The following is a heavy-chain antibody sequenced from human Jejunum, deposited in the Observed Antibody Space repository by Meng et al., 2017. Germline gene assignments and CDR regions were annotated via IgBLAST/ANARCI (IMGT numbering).Heavy chain of an antibody. CDR2: INAGNGNT. D-gene: IGHD6-19*01. J-gene: IGHJ4*02. CDR3: AREGIAVAGPDY. Sequence: QVQLVQYGDEVKKPGASVKVSFKASGYTFTSYAMHWVRQGPGQRLEWMGWINAGNGNTKYSQKFQGRVTITRDTSASTAYMELSSLRSEDTAVYYCAREGIAVAGPDYWGQGTLVTVSS. CDR1: GYTFTSYA. V-gene: IGHV1-3*01.